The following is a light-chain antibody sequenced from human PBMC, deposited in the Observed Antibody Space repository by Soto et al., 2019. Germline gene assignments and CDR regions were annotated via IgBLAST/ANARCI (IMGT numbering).Light chain of an antibody. J-gene: IGKJ1*01. CDR2: GAS. V-gene: IGKV3-15*01. CDR1: QSVSRN. Sequence: EIVMTQSPATLCVSPGERATLSCRASQSVSRNLAWYQQKPGQAPRLLIYGASTRATGIPARFSGSGSGTEFTLTISSLQSEDFAVYYCQQYNNWPPHTFGQGTKVDIK. CDR3: QQYNNWPPHT.